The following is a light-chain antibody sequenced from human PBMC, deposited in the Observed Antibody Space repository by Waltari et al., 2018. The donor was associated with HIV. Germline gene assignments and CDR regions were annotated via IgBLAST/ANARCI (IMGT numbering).Light chain of an antibody. CDR3: QQYYSTPLT. CDR2: WAS. J-gene: IGKJ4*01. CDR1: QSVLYSSNNKNY. V-gene: IGKV4-1*01. Sequence: DIVMTQSPDSLAVSLGERATINCKSSQSVLYSSNNKNYLAWYQQKPGQPPKLLIYWASTREFGVPDRFSGSGSGTDFTLTISSLQAEDVALYYCQQYYSTPLTLGGGTKVEIK.